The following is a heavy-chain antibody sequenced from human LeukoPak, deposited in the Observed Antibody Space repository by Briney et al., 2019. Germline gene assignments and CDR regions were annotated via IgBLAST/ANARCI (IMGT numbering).Heavy chain of an antibody. Sequence: PGGSLRLSCAASGFTFSSYGMHWVRQAPGKGLEWVAVIWYDGSNKYYADSVKGRFTISRDNSKNTLYLQMNSLRAEDTAVYYCARDHAQYQLPPNWFDPWGQGTLVTVSS. CDR3: ARDHAQYQLPPNWFDP. CDR2: IWYDGSNK. J-gene: IGHJ5*02. D-gene: IGHD2-2*01. V-gene: IGHV3-33*01. CDR1: GFTFSSYG.